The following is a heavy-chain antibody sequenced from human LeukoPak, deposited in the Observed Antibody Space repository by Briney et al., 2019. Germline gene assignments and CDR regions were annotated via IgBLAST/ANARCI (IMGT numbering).Heavy chain of an antibody. Sequence: GSLRLSCAASGFTFSSYGMHWVRQAPGKGLEWVAVIWYDGSNKYYADSVKGRFTISRDNSKNTLYLQMNSLRAEDTAVYFCAKGRQTYSGSYHSNNFDYWGQGTLVTVSS. D-gene: IGHD1-26*01. V-gene: IGHV3-30*02. CDR1: GFTFSSYG. J-gene: IGHJ4*02. CDR3: AKGRQTYSGSYHSNNFDY. CDR2: IWYDGSNK.